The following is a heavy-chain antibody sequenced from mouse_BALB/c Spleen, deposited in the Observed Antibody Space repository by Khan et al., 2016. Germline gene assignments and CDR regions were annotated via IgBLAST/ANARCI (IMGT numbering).Heavy chain of an antibody. Sequence: QVQLQQSGAELVKAGASVKMSCKASGYTFTSYGMHWVKPRLGQGIEWFAGTNTTNGHTYYDEKFTSKATLTVDTSSSTAYMLLSGPTFEDSAVDYCARINKRVSTYFDYWGQVTTLTVSS. V-gene: IGHV1S81*02. D-gene: IGHD2-1*01. J-gene: IGHJ2*01. CDR2: TNTTNGHT. CDR1: GYTFTSYG. CDR3: ARINKRVSTYFDY.